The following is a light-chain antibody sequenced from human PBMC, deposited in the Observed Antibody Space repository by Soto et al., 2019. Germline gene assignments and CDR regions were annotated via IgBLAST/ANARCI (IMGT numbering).Light chain of an antibody. CDR3: SSYSKTLLGL. CDR1: SSDVGVYNF. J-gene: IGLJ2*01. Sequence: QSALTQPASVTGSPGQSITIPYTGTSSDVGVYNFVSWYQQHPGKAPNLLIYDVTNRPPGVSKRFSDCKSGNTASLTISGLQAEGEADYYCSSYSKTLLGLFGAGTKLTVL. CDR2: DVT. V-gene: IGLV2-14*03.